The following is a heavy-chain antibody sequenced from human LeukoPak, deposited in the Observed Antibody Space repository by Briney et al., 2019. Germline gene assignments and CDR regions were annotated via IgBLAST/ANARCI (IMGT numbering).Heavy chain of an antibody. D-gene: IGHD4-11*01. V-gene: IGHV3-30*04. J-gene: IGHJ4*02. CDR3: ASSLDYNFDY. CDR1: GFTFSSYA. Sequence: GGSLRLSCAASGFTFSSYAMHWVRQAPGKGLEWVAVISYDGSNKYYADSVKGRFTISRDNSKNTLYLQMNSLRAEDTAVYYCASSLDYNFDYWGQGTLVTVSS. CDR2: ISYDGSNK.